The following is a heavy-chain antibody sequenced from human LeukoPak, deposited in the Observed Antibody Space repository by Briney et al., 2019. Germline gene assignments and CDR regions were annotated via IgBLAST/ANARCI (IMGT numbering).Heavy chain of an antibody. J-gene: IGHJ6*02. CDR1: GYTFTSYD. Sequence: ASVKVSCKASGYTFTSYDINWVRQATGQGLEWMGWMNPNSGNTGYAQKFQGRVTMTRNTSIGTAYMELSSLRSEDTAVYYCARGPSSYYDFWSGYRRYYYYYGMDVWGQGTTVTVSS. V-gene: IGHV1-8*01. D-gene: IGHD3-3*01. CDR3: ARGPSSYYDFWSGYRRYYYYYGMDV. CDR2: MNPNSGNT.